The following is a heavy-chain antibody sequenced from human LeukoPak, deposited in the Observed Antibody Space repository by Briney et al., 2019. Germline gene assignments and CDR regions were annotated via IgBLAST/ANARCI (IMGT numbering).Heavy chain of an antibody. V-gene: IGHV3-21*06. J-gene: IGHJ5*02. Sequence: PGGSLRLSCAASGFTFSNYNMNWLRQAPAKGLEWISCLSGMSRYIHDADSAKCRFTVSRENTKNSVILQMNSLRAEDTAVHYCARVIGGESSSGSWIDPWGQGTLVTVSS. CDR2: LSGMSRYI. CDR1: GFTFSNYN. CDR3: ARVIGGESSSGSWIDP. D-gene: IGHD6-13*01.